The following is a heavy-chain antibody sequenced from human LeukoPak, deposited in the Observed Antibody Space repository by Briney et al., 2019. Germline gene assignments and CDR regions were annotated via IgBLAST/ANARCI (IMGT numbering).Heavy chain of an antibody. V-gene: IGHV4-39*01. D-gene: IGHD4-17*01. CDR3: ARRFYGDYDTDY. Sequence: PSETLSLTCTVSGGSISSSSYYWGWIRQPPGKGLEWIGSIYYSGSTYYNPSLKSRVTISIDTSKNQFSLKLSSVTAADTAVYYCARRFYGDYDTDYWGQGTLVTVSS. CDR1: GGSISSSSYY. J-gene: IGHJ4*02. CDR2: IYYSGST.